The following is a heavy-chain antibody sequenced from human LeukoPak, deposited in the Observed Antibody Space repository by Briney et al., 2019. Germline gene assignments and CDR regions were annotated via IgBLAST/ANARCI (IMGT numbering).Heavy chain of an antibody. Sequence: SETLSLTCTVSGGSISSSSYYWGWIRQPPGKGLEWIGSIYYSGSTYYNPSLKSRVTISVDTSKNQFSLKLSSVTAADTAVYYCARLNNYFFDYWGQGTLVNVFS. J-gene: IGHJ4*02. CDR3: ARLNNYFFDY. D-gene: IGHD2/OR15-2a*01. V-gene: IGHV4-39*01. CDR1: GGSISSSSYY. CDR2: IYYSGST.